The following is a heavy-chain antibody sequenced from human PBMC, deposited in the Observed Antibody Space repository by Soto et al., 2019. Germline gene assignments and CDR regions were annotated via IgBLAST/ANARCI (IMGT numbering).Heavy chain of an antibody. Sequence: VQLVESGGGLVQPGGSLRLSCAASGFTFSSYDMHWVRQAPGKGLEWVAIMWSDGGIKYNEDSVRGRFTISRDNSKNALYLQMSSLGAEDTAVYYCARDSSGGPTDFDYWGQGTLVTVSS. V-gene: IGHV3-33*08. CDR3: ARDSSGGPTDFDY. CDR2: MWSDGGIK. D-gene: IGHD3-10*01. CDR1: GFTFSSYD. J-gene: IGHJ4*02.